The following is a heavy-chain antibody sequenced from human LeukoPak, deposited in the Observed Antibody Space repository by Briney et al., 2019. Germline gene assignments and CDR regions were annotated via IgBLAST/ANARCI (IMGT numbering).Heavy chain of an antibody. J-gene: IGHJ6*03. Sequence: GGSLRLSCAASGFTFGSYGMHWVRQAPGKGLEWVAFIRYDGSNKYYADSVKGRFTISRDNSKNTLYLQMNSLRAEDTAVYYCAKDSRPCSSTSCYWNYYYYYMDVWGKGTTVTVSS. D-gene: IGHD2-2*01. CDR2: IRYDGSNK. V-gene: IGHV3-30*02. CDR1: GFTFGSYG. CDR3: AKDSRPCSSTSCYWNYYYYYMDV.